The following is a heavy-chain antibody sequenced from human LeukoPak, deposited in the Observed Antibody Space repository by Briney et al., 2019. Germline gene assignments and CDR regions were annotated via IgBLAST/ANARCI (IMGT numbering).Heavy chain of an antibody. J-gene: IGHJ4*02. Sequence: SETLSLTCTVSGGSISSSSYYWDWIRQPPGKGLEWIGSIYYSGSTYYNPSLKSRVTISADTSKNQFSLKLSSVTAADTAVYYCARHDLVVTATILDYWGQGTLVTVSS. D-gene: IGHD2-21*02. CDR2: IYYSGST. CDR3: ARHDLVVTATILDY. V-gene: IGHV4-39*01. CDR1: GGSISSSSYY.